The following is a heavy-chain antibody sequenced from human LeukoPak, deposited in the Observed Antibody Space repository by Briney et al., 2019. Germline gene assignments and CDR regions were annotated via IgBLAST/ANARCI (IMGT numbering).Heavy chain of an antibody. CDR1: GFTFDDYA. Sequence: GGSLRLSCAASGFTFDDYAMHWVRQAPGKGLEWVSGISWNSGSIGYADSVKGRFTISRDNAKNSLYLQMNSLRAEDTALYYCARPGGGGDSYDAFDIWGQGTMVTVSS. CDR2: ISWNSGSI. J-gene: IGHJ3*02. D-gene: IGHD2-21*02. V-gene: IGHV3-9*01. CDR3: ARPGGGGDSYDAFDI.